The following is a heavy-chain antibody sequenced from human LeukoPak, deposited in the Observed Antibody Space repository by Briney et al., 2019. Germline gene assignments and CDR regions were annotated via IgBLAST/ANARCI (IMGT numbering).Heavy chain of an antibody. V-gene: IGHV4-59*01. Sequence: SETLSLTCTFSGGSISSYYWSWIRQPPGKGLEWIGYIYYSGSTNYNPSLKSRVTISVDTSKNQFSLKLSSVTAADTAVYYCARVNRKVATNYYFDYWGQGTLVTVSS. D-gene: IGHD5-12*01. J-gene: IGHJ4*02. CDR1: GGSISSYY. CDR2: IYYSGST. CDR3: ARVNRKVATNYYFDY.